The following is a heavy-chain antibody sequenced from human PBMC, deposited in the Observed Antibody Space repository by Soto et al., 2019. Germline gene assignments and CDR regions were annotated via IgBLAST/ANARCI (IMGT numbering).Heavy chain of an antibody. Sequence: SVKVSCKASGGTFSNYAISWVRQAPGQGLEWMGGIIPIFGTANYAQKFQGRVTITADESTSTAYMELSSLRSEDTAVYYCAREGNYDFWSGYSRRRGSSYYYYGMDVWGQGTTVTVYS. D-gene: IGHD3-3*01. CDR2: IIPIFGTA. CDR1: GGTFSNYA. J-gene: IGHJ6*02. CDR3: AREGNYDFWSGYSRRRGSSYYYYGMDV. V-gene: IGHV1-69*13.